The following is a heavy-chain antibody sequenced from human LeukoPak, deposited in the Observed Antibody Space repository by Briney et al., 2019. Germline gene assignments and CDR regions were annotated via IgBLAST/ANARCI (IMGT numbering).Heavy chain of an antibody. V-gene: IGHV4-34*01. CDR3: ASYRYYAPKYFQH. J-gene: IGHJ1*01. CDR1: GGSISGYY. CDR2: INHSGST. D-gene: IGHD3-3*01. Sequence: SETLSLTCTVSGGSISGYYWSWIRQPPGKGLEWIGEINHSGSTNYNPSLKSRVTISVDTSKNQFSLKLSSVTAADTAVYYCASYRYYAPKYFQHWGQGTLVTVSS.